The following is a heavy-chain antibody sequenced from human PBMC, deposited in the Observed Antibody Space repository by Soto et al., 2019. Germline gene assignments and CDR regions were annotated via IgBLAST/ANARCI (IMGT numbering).Heavy chain of an antibody. V-gene: IGHV4-34*01. J-gene: IGHJ4*02. CDR2: INHSGST. CDR1: GGSFSGYY. CDR3: ARTSYVDIVATRQFDY. D-gene: IGHD5-12*01. Sequence: QVQLQQWGAGLLKPSETLSLTSAVYGGSFSGYYWSWIRQPPGKGLEWIGEINHSGSTNYNPSLKSRVTISVDTSKNQFSLKLSSVTAADTAVYYCARTSYVDIVATRQFDYWGQGTLVTVSS.